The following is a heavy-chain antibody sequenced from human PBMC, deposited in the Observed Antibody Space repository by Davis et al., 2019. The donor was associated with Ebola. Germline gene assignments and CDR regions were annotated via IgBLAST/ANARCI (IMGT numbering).Heavy chain of an antibody. J-gene: IGHJ4*02. D-gene: IGHD2-15*01. V-gene: IGHV1-18*01. CDR3: ARVVCSGGSCYSDY. CDR2: ISAYNGNT. CDR1: GYTFTSYG. Sequence: ASVKVSCKASGYTFTSYGISWVRQAPGQGLEWMGWISAYNGNTKYSQKFQGRVTITRDTSASTAYMELSSLRSEDTAVYYCARVVCSGGSCYSDYWGQGTLVTVSS.